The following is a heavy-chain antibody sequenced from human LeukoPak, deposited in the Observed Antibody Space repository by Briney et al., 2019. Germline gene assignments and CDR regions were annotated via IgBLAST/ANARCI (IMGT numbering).Heavy chain of an antibody. CDR1: GYSFSSYY. Sequence: ASVKVSCKASGYSFSSYYMHWVRQAPGQGLEWMGRINPNSGGTNYAQKFQGRVTMTRDTSISTAYMELSRLRSDDTAVYYCARERGPITMVRGVIMRVFDYWGQGTLVTVSS. V-gene: IGHV1-2*06. CDR3: ARERGPITMVRGVIMRVFDY. CDR2: INPNSGGT. D-gene: IGHD3-10*01. J-gene: IGHJ4*02.